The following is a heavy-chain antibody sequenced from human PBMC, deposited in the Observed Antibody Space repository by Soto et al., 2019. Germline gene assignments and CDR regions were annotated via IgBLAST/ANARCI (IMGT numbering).Heavy chain of an antibody. CDR1: GFTFSSYG. D-gene: IGHD6-19*01. J-gene: IGHJ4*02. CDR3: ARLEYSSGVDY. CDR2: IWHDGSNK. Sequence: GGSLRLSCAASGFTFSSYGMHWVRQAPGKGLEWVAVIWHDGSNKYYADSVKGRFTISRDNSKNTLYLQMNSLSAGDTAVCYCARLEYSSGVDYWGPGTVGTGSS. V-gene: IGHV3-33*01.